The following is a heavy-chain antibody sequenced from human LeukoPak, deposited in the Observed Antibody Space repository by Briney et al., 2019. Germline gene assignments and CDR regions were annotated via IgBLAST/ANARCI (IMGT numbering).Heavy chain of an antibody. CDR1: GYSFTSYR. J-gene: IGHJ5*02. D-gene: IGHD3-10*01. CDR3: ARWGITMVQGDDYNWFDP. V-gene: IGHV5-10-1*01. CDR2: IDPSDSYT. Sequence: IXCXGSGYSFTSYRISWVRQMPGRGLEWMGRIDPSDSYTNYSPSFQGHVTISADKSISTAYLQWSSLKASDTAMYYCARWGITMVQGDDYNWFDPWGQGTLVTVSS.